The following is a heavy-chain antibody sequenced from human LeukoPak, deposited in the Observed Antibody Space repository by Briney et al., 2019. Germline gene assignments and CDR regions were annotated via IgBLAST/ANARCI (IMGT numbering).Heavy chain of an antibody. CDR3: ASREYGRRDSVLMVDY. D-gene: IGHD2-8*01. CDR1: GYTFTLYG. J-gene: IGHJ4*02. CDR2: ISAYNGNT. V-gene: IGHV1-18*01. Sequence: ASVTLSCQASGYTFTLYGHCWVRQDPGHGLEWMGWISAYNGNTNYAQKLQCRVTMTTDTSTSTAYMELRSLRSDDTAVYYCASREYGRRDSVLMVDYWGQGTLVSVSS.